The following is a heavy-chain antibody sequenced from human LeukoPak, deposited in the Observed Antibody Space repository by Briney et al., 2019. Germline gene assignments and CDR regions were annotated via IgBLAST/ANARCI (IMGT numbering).Heavy chain of an antibody. J-gene: IGHJ4*02. Sequence: SVKVSCKASGCTFSSYAISWVRQAPGQGLEWMGGIIPIFGTANYAQKFQGRVTITADESTSTAYMELSSLRSEDTAVYYCARAARSGYDLWRDYWSQGTLVTVSS. V-gene: IGHV1-69*13. CDR3: ARAARSGYDLWRDY. CDR2: IIPIFGTA. D-gene: IGHD5-12*01. CDR1: GCTFSSYA.